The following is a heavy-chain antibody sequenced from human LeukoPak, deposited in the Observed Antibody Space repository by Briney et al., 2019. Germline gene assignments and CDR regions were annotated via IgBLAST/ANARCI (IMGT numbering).Heavy chain of an antibody. CDR3: ARLWEWLDLDYYYYYYMDV. CDR1: AYRFANYW. J-gene: IGHJ6*03. D-gene: IGHD3-3*01. CDR2: IYPGDSDT. Sequence: GESLKISCKGSAYRFANYWIGWVRQMPGKGLEWMGIIYPGDSDTRYSPSFQGQVTISADKSTSTAYLQWSSLEASDTAMYYCARLWEWLDLDYYYYYYMDVWGKGTTVTVSS. V-gene: IGHV5-51*01.